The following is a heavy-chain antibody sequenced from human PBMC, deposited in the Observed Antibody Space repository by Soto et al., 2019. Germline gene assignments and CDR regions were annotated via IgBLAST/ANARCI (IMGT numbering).Heavy chain of an antibody. CDR3: ASCRGADFDY. J-gene: IGHJ4*02. CDR2: IGTAGDT. CDR1: GFTLSNYD. V-gene: IGHV3-13*04. D-gene: IGHD3-10*01. Sequence: EVQLVESGGGLLQPVGSRRLSCAASGFTLSNYDMHWVRQGTGKGLEWVSVIGTAGDTYYPGSVKGRFTISRENAKNSLYLQMNSLRAGDTAVYYCASCRGADFDYWGQGNLVTVSS.